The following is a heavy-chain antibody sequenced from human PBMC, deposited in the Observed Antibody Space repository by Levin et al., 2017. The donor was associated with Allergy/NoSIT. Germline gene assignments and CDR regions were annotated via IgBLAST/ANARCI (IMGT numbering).Heavy chain of an antibody. V-gene: IGHV4-61*08. CDR2: VYYNGRT. D-gene: IGHD4-23*01. CDR3: VRDPLGGNYPFEM. Sequence: LETLSLTCSVSGLSVNTSVYYWSWLRQPPGKAVEWLGYVYYNGRTNYDPSLKSRITISLDTSNNRFSLKLDSVTAADTAVYCCVRDPLGGNYPFEMLGQGTMVTVSS. CDR1: GLSVNTSVYY. J-gene: IGHJ3*02.